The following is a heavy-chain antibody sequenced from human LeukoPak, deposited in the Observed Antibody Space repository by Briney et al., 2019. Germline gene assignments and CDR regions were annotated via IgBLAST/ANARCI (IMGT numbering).Heavy chain of an antibody. Sequence: ASVKVSCKASGYTFIGYYMHWVRQAPGQGLEWMGRINPSTGGTNSAQKFQGRVTMTRDTSISTAYMELSRLTSDDTAIYYCARGQPYGDYNYFDPWGQGTVVTVSS. CDR2: INPSTGGT. CDR1: GYTFIGYY. D-gene: IGHD4-17*01. CDR3: ARGQPYGDYNYFDP. V-gene: IGHV1-2*06. J-gene: IGHJ5*02.